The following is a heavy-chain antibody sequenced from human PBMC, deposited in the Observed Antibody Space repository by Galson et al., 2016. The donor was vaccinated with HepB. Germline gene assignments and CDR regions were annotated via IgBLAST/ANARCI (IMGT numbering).Heavy chain of an antibody. J-gene: IGHJ5*02. CDR1: VGSFRGSY. V-gene: IGHV4-34*01. CDR3: ARGKRPPRSNYYGYRWFDP. D-gene: IGHD5-24*01. Sequence: SETLSLTCAVYVGSFRGSYWTWIRQTPEKGLEWIGDIDHSGTTNYNPSLKSRVIISVDTSKNQISLSLSSVTAADTSVYYCARGKRPPRSNYYGYRWFDPWGQGTLVIVSS. CDR2: IDHSGTT.